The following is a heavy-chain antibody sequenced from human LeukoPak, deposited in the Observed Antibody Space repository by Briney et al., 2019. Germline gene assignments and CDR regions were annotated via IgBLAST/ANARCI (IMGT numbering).Heavy chain of an antibody. V-gene: IGHV3-21*01. CDR3: AKDPTGYYYDSSGYLLPDY. D-gene: IGHD3-22*01. CDR2: ISGSSYYI. J-gene: IGHJ4*02. CDR1: GFNFSSYS. Sequence: GGSLRLSCAASGFNFSSYSMYWVRQAPGKGLEWVSSISGSSYYIYYADSVKGRFTISRDNSKNMLYLQMNSLRAEDTAVYHCAKDPTGYYYDSSGYLLPDYWGQGTLVTVSS.